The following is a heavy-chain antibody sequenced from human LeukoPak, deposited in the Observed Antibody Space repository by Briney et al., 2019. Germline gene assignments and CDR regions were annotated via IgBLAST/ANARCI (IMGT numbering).Heavy chain of an antibody. D-gene: IGHD3-10*01. CDR2: IYYNGSS. CDR3: ARRHYYGSGRYNWLDP. CDR1: GESFSDYY. V-gene: IGHV4-34*01. Sequence: SETLSLTCAVYGESFSDYYWSWIRQPPGKGLEWIGSIYYNGSSNYNPSLKSRVTISVDTSKDQVSLKLHSVTAADTAVYYCARRHYYGSGRYNWLDPWGQGTLVTVSS. J-gene: IGHJ5*02.